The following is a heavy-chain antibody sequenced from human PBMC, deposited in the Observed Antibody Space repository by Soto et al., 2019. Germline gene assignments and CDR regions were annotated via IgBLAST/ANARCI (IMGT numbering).Heavy chain of an antibody. CDR3: ARTGITGTTNYYYYMDV. Sequence: EVQLVESGGGLVQPGGSLRLSCTVSGFAFNKYWMHWVRQAPGKGLVWVSRINSDGISTSYADSVKGRFTISRDNAQNTLYLQMNSLRAEDTAVYYCARTGITGTTNYYYYMDVWGKGTTVTVSS. V-gene: IGHV3-74*01. CDR2: INSDGIST. D-gene: IGHD1-7*01. CDR1: GFAFNKYW. J-gene: IGHJ6*03.